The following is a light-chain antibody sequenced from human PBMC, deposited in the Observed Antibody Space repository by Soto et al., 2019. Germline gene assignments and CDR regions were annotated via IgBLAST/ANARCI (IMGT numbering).Light chain of an antibody. CDR3: CSYAGNSTYV. CDR2: EVT. Sequence: QSVLTHPASLSGSPGQSISISCTGTSIDVGSYNLVSWYQQHPGKAPKLMIYEVTKRPSGISNRFSGSKSGNTASLTISGLQADDEADYYCCSYAGNSTYVFGTGTKVTVL. V-gene: IGLV2-23*02. J-gene: IGLJ1*01. CDR1: SIDVGSYNL.